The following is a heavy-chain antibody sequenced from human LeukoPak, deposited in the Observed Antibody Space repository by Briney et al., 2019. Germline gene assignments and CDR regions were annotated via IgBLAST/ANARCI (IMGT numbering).Heavy chain of an antibody. CDR2: IYHSGST. V-gene: IGHV4-38-2*01. CDR1: GYSISSGYY. J-gene: IGHJ4*02. Sequence: SETLSLTCAVSGYSISSGYYWGWIRQPPGEGLEWIGSIYHSGSTYYNPSLKSRVTISVDTSKNQFSLKLSSVTAADTAVYYCARVASALRYFDWPCFDYWGQGTLVTVSS. D-gene: IGHD3-9*01. CDR3: ARVASALRYFDWPCFDY.